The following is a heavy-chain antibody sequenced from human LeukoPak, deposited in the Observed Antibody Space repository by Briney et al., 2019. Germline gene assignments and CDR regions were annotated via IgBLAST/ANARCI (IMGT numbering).Heavy chain of an antibody. CDR3: ARFRYYYDSSGLRLAFDI. V-gene: IGHV3-23*01. CDR2: ISGSGGST. D-gene: IGHD3-22*01. J-gene: IGHJ3*02. Sequence: GGSLRLSCAASGFTFSSYAMSWVRQAPGKGLEWVSAISGSGGSTYYADSVKGRFTISRDNSKNTLYLQMNSLRAEDTAVYYCARFRYYYDSSGLRLAFDIWGQGTMVTVSS. CDR1: GFTFSSYA.